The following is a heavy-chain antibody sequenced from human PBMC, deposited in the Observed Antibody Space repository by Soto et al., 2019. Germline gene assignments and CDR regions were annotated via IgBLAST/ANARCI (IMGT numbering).Heavy chain of an antibody. V-gene: IGHV3-23*01. CDR2: ISGSGGNT. D-gene: IGHD1-26*01. CDR1: GFTYSSYA. CDR3: AKRGSGSYFDY. Sequence: EVQLLESGGGLVQPGGSLRLSCAASGFTYSSYAMNWVRQAPGKGLEWVSVISGSGGNTYYADSVKGRFSISRDSSKNTLYLQMNSLRAEDTAVYYCAKRGSGSYFDYWGQGTLVTVSS. J-gene: IGHJ4*02.